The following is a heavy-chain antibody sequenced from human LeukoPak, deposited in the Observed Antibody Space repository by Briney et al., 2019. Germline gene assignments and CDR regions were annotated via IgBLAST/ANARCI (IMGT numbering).Heavy chain of an antibody. V-gene: IGHV3-11*01. CDR2: ISSSGSTI. Sequence: PGGSLRLSCAASGFTFSDYYMSWIRQAPGKGLEWVSYISSSGSTIYYADSVKGRFTISRDNAKNSLYLQMNSLRAEDTAVYYCARATRGVVVAATERVAITGSKQYYFDYWGQGTLVTVSS. CDR3: ARATRGVVVAATERVAITGSKQYYFDY. D-gene: IGHD2-15*01. CDR1: GFTFSDYY. J-gene: IGHJ4*02.